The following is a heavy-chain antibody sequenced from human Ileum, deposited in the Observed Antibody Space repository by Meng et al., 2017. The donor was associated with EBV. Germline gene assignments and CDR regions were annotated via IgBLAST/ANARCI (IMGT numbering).Heavy chain of an antibody. CDR2: IDYSGST. J-gene: IGHJ4*02. Sequence: SGLGIVKRSRSPALSCTRSVGSISSRGYYWGRIRQPPGKGLEWIGSIDYSGSTNYNPSLKSRVTISVDTSKNQFSLKLSSVTAADTAVYYCARSIVVVPAAIYYWGQGTLVTVSS. CDR3: ARSIVVVPAAIYY. D-gene: IGHD2-2*01. CDR1: VGSISSRGYY. V-gene: IGHV4-39*01.